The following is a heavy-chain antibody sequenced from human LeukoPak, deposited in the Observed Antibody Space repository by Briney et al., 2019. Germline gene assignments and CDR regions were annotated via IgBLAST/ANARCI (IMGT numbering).Heavy chain of an antibody. CDR1: GYTFTSYG. Sequence: ASVTVSFKASGYTFTSYGISWVRQPPGQGLEGMGCTSAHNGNTNYAQKLQGRVTMTTDTSTSTAYMELRSLRSDDTAVYYCARPVITVAGALDIWGQGTMVTVSS. D-gene: IGHD4-11*01. CDR2: TSAHNGNT. V-gene: IGHV1-18*01. J-gene: IGHJ3*02. CDR3: ARPVITVAGALDI.